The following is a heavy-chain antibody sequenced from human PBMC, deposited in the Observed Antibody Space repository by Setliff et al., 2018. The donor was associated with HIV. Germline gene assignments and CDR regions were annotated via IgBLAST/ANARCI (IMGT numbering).Heavy chain of an antibody. J-gene: IGHJ4*02. CDR2: IYHSGIV. CDR1: GAPFNGYY. D-gene: IGHD2-2*01. Sequence: ASETLSLTCAVYGAPFNGYYWAWIRQSPAKGLEWIGEIYHSGIVNYNPSLQSRVTISTDTSKNQFSLRLNSVTVADTAVYYCARVRLRVPPSIFDYLGMGSLVTVSS. CDR3: ARVRLRVPPSIFDY. V-gene: IGHV4-34*01.